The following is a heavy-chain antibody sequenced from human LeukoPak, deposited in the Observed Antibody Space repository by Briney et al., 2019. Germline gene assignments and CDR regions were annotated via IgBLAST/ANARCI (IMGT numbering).Heavy chain of an antibody. CDR2: ISGSGGST. CDR3: AKDPYYYGSGSYWFDY. D-gene: IGHD3-10*01. V-gene: IGHV3-23*01. Sequence: GGSLRLSCAAYGFTYSSYAMSWVRQAPGKGLEWVSAISGSGGSTYYADSVKGRFTISRDNSKNTLYLQMNSLRAEDTAVYYCAKDPYYYGSGSYWFDYWGQGTLVTVSS. J-gene: IGHJ4*02. CDR1: GFTYSSYA.